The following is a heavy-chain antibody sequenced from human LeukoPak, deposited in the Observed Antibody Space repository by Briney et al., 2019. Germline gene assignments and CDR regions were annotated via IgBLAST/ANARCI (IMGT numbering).Heavy chain of an antibody. J-gene: IGHJ4*02. CDR2: IKSKTDGGTT. CDR3: TTVNYGGNSKFDY. D-gene: IGHD4-23*01. Sequence: PGGSLRLSCAASGFTFSNAWMSWVRQTPGKGLEWVGRIKSKTDGGTTDYAAPVKGRFTISRDDSKNTLYLQMNSLKTEDTAVYYCTTVNYGGNSKFDYWGQGTLVTVSS. V-gene: IGHV3-15*01. CDR1: GFTFSNAW.